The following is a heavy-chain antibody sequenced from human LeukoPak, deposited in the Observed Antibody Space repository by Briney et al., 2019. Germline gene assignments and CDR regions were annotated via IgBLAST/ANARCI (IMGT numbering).Heavy chain of an antibody. CDR3: ARDLMGARGY. V-gene: IGHV3-53*01. D-gene: IGHD1-26*01. CDR2: IYSDYNT. CDR1: GFPFSSNY. Sequence: PGGALRLSWAASGFPFSSNYMSGARQAPGKGLEGGGVIYSDYNTYYAASVKGRFTISRDNSKNTLYLQMNSLRAEDTAVYYCARDLMGARGYWGQGTLVTVSS. J-gene: IGHJ4*02.